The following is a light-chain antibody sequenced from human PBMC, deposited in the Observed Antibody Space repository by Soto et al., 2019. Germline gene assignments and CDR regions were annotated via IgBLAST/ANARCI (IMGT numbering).Light chain of an antibody. V-gene: IGKV2-28*01. Sequence: DIVMTQSPLSLPVTPGEPASISCRSSQSLLHSNGYNYLDWYLQKPGQSPQLLIYLCSNRASGVTDRFSGSGSGTDFTLKISRVEAEDVGVYYCMQALQTPFTFGPGTKVDIK. CDR1: QSLLHSNGYNY. CDR2: LCS. J-gene: IGKJ3*01. CDR3: MQALQTPFT.